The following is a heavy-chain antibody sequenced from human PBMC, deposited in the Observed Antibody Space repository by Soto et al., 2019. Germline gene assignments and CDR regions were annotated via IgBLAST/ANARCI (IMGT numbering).Heavy chain of an antibody. CDR1: GYTFTSYA. D-gene: IGHD2-21*02. Sequence: QVQLVQSGAEVKKPGASVKVSCKASGYTFTSYAMHWVRQAPGQRLEWMGWINAGNGNTKYSQKFQGRVTITRDTSSSTAYMELSSLRSEVTALYYRARSIVPVTTDDYWGQGTLVTVSS. CDR3: ARSIVPVTTDDY. J-gene: IGHJ4*02. V-gene: IGHV1-3*01. CDR2: INAGNGNT.